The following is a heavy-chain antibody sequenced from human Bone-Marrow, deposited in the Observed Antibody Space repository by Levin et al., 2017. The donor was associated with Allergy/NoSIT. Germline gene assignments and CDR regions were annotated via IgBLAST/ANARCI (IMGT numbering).Heavy chain of an antibody. J-gene: IGHJ4*02. Sequence: SQTLSLTCTVSGGSLSAGASYWSWIRQLPGKGLEWIGYIYYSGITYYNPSLESRVTISVDTSKRQFSLSLSSVSAADTAVYYCARLYGDHFDYWGQGTLITVSS. CDR3: ARLYGDHFDY. D-gene: IGHD4-17*01. V-gene: IGHV4-31*03. CDR2: IYYSGIT. CDR1: GGSLSAGASY.